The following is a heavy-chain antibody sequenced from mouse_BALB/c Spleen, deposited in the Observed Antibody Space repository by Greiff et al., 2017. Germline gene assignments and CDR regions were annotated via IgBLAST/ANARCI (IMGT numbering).Heavy chain of an antibody. Sequence: EVMLVESGGDLVKPGGSLKLSCAASGFTFSSYGMSWVRQTPDKRLEWVATISSGGSYTYYPDSVKGRFTISRDNAKNTLYLQMSSLKSEDTAMYYCARPAIYWGQGTLVTVSA. CDR3: ARPAIY. CDR1: GFTFSSYG. V-gene: IGHV5-6*01. J-gene: IGHJ3*01. CDR2: ISSGGSYT.